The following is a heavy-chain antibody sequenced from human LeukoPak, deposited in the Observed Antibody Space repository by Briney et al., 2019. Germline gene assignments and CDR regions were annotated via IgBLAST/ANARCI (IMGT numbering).Heavy chain of an antibody. CDR3: ARDDWRGYSYVVQDY. CDR2: INAGNGNT. Sequence: ASVKVSCKASGYTFTGYYMHWVRQAPGQRLEWMGWINAGNGNTKYSQKFQGRVTITRDTSASTAYMELSSLRSEDTAVYYCARDDWRGYSYVVQDYWGQGTLVTVSS. D-gene: IGHD5-18*01. V-gene: IGHV1-3*01. J-gene: IGHJ4*02. CDR1: GYTFTGYY.